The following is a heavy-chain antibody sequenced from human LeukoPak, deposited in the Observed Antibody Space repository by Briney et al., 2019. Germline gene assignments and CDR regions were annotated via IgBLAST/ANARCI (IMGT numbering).Heavy chain of an antibody. J-gene: IGHJ5*02. V-gene: IGHV4-4*07. CDR1: GGSFSSYY. CDR3: ARDNSVRDEAWWFNP. D-gene: IGHD5-24*01. Sequence: SETLSLTCVVYGGSFSSYYWSWIRQPAGKGLEWIGRISSSGSTNYNPSLKSRVTISVDTSKNQFSLKLSSVTAADTAVYYCARDNSVRDEAWWFNPWGQGTLVTVSS. CDR2: ISSSGST.